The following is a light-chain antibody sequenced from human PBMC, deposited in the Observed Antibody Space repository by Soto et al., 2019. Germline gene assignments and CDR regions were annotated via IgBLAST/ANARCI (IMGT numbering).Light chain of an antibody. V-gene: IGKV3-20*01. Sequence: EMVLTQSPGTLSFSPGERATLSCRASQTISSSFLAWYQQKPGQAPRLLIYRASRRAPGIPDRFSGSGSWTDFTLTISRLEPEDFAVYYCHQFGSSPLDTFGPGTKVEIK. J-gene: IGKJ3*01. CDR3: HQFGSSPLDT. CDR1: QTISSSF. CDR2: RAS.